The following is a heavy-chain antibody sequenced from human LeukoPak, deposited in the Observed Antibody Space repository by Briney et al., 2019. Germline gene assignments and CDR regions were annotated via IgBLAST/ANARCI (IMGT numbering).Heavy chain of an antibody. D-gene: IGHD5-24*01. Sequence: GGSLRLSCAAPGFTFSSYGMHWVRQAPGKGLEWVSAISGSGGSTYYADSVKGRFTISRDNSKNTLYLQMNSLRAEDTAVYYCAKGRDGYNADFDYWGQGTLVTVSS. CDR3: AKGRDGYNADFDY. J-gene: IGHJ4*02. CDR1: GFTFSSYG. CDR2: ISGSGGST. V-gene: IGHV3-23*01.